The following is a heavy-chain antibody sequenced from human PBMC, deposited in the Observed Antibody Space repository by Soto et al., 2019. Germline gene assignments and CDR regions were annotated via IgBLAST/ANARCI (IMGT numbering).Heavy chain of an antibody. J-gene: IGHJ3*02. CDR2: TYYRSKWYN. Sequence: QTLALNWAIAVDSVSINSAACNWIRQSPSRGLEWLGRTYYRSKWYNDYAVSVKSRITINPDTSKTQFSLQMNSVTREDTDVYYCARDPIARIAARHHALDSWGQGTMVTVSS. CDR3: ARDPIARIAARHHALDS. D-gene: IGHD6-6*01. CDR1: VDSVSINSAA. V-gene: IGHV6-1*01.